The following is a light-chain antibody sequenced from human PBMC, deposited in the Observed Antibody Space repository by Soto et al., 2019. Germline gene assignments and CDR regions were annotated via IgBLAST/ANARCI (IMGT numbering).Light chain of an antibody. J-gene: IGKJ2*01. CDR1: QDISNY. Sequence: DIQMTQSPSSLSASVGDRVTITCQASQDISNYLNWYQQKPGKAPKLLIYDASNLETGVPSRFSGSGSGTDFTFTISSLQPEDIATYYFQQYDNLPYTLGQGTKVDI. CDR2: DAS. V-gene: IGKV1-33*01. CDR3: QQYDNLPYT.